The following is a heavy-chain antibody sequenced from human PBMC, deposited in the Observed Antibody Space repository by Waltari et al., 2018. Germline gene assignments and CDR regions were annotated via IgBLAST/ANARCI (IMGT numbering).Heavy chain of an antibody. CDR2: IYSGGST. Sequence: EVQLLESGGGLVQPGGSLRLSCAASGFTFSSYALSWVRQAPGKGLEWVSVIYSGGSTYYADSVKGRFTISRDNSKNTLYLQMNSLRAEDTAVYYCARSYGIAFDIWGQGTMVTVSS. V-gene: IGHV3-23*03. D-gene: IGHD3-16*01. CDR1: GFTFSSYA. J-gene: IGHJ3*02. CDR3: ARSYGIAFDI.